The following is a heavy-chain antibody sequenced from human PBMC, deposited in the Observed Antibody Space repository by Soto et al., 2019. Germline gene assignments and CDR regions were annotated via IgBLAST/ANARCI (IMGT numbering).Heavy chain of an antibody. CDR3: ARVENGYNSGWFDP. V-gene: IGHV4-61*01. CDR1: GDSIRSSNYY. Sequence: SETLSLTCVVSGDSIRSSNYYWRWIRQPPGKGLEWIGYIYYSGSTNYNPSLKSRVTISVDTSKNQFSLKLSSVTAADTAVYYCARVENGYNSGWFDPWGQGTLVTVSS. D-gene: IGHD1-1*01. CDR2: IYYSGST. J-gene: IGHJ5*02.